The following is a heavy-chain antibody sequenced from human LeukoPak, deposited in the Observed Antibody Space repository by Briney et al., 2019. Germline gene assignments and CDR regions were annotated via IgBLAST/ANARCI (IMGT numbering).Heavy chain of an antibody. CDR3: ARFSVPVLFMDV. V-gene: IGHV4-59*08. Sequence: SETLSLTCTVSGGSISSYYWSWIRQPPGKGLEWIGYIYYSGSTNYNPSLKSRVTISVDTSKNQFSLKLSSVTAADTAVYYCARFSVPVLFMDVWGKGTTVTVSS. D-gene: IGHD2-2*01. CDR2: IYYSGST. CDR1: GGSISSYY. J-gene: IGHJ6*03.